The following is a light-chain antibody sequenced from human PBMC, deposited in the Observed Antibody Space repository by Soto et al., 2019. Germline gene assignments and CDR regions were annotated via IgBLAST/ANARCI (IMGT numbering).Light chain of an antibody. Sequence: DIQMTQSPSTLSASVGDRVTITCRASQSISAWLAWYQQKPGKAPKLLIYKASTLESGVPSRFSGSGSGTEFTLTISSLQPDDFATYYCQQYNNNASWTFGQGTKVQLK. J-gene: IGKJ1*01. CDR3: QQYNNNASWT. V-gene: IGKV1-5*03. CDR1: QSISAW. CDR2: KAS.